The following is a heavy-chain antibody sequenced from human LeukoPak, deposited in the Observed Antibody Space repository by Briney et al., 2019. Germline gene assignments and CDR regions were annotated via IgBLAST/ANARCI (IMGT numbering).Heavy chain of an antibody. V-gene: IGHV3-53*01. D-gene: IGHD4/OR15-4a*01. CDR1: GFTVSSNH. J-gene: IGHJ4*02. Sequence: PGGSLRLSCAASGFTVSSNHMSWVRQAPGKGLEWVSVIYSGGTTYYADSVKGRFTISRDNSKNTLDLQMNSLRVEDTAVYYCARGPTHGARCDYIDFWAQGTLVTVSS. CDR2: IYSGGTT. CDR3: ARGPTHGARCDYIDF.